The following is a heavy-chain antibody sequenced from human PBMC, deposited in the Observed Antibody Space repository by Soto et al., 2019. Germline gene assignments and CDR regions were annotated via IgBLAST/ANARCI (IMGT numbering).Heavy chain of an antibody. Sequence: EVQMVECGGGLVQPGGSLRLSCAASRFTVSINYMSWVRQAPGKGLEWVSVIYSGGSTNYADSVKGRFTISRDNSKNTLYLQMNSLRAEDTAVYYCAREGVVAASDWGQGTLVTVSS. CDR1: RFTVSINY. CDR3: AREGVVAASD. CDR2: IYSGGST. D-gene: IGHD2-15*01. J-gene: IGHJ4*02. V-gene: IGHV3-66*01.